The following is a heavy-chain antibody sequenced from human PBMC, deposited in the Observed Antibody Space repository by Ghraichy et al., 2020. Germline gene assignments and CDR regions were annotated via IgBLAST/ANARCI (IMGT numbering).Heavy chain of an antibody. CDR3: ARGGINSGGSSEYFQH. J-gene: IGHJ1*01. Sequence: SETLSLTCAVYGGSFSGYYWSWIRQPPGKGLEWVGEINHRGNTKYNPSLKSRVTISLDTPNNQFSLKLNSVTAADTAVYYCARGGINSGGSSEYFQHWGQGTLVIVSS. CDR1: GGSFSGYY. D-gene: IGHD2-15*01. V-gene: IGHV4-34*01. CDR2: INHRGNT.